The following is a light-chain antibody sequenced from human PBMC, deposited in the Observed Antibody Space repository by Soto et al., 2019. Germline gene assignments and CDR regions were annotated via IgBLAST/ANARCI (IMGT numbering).Light chain of an antibody. V-gene: IGKV3-15*01. CDR2: DTS. CDR3: QQYYNWPPIT. CDR1: QGISTY. J-gene: IGKJ5*01. Sequence: EIVMTQSPATLSVSPGESATLSCGASQGISTYFAWYQQRSGQAPRLLIYDTSTRAPGIPGRFSGSGSGTEFTLTISSLQSEDFAIYYCQQYYNWPPITFGQGTRLEIK.